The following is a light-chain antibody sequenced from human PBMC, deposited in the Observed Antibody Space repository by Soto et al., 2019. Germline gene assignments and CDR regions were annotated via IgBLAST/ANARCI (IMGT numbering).Light chain of an antibody. V-gene: IGKV3-15*01. CDR1: QSVDSR. CDR3: QQSSKWPLA. CDR2: GAS. J-gene: IGKJ4*01. Sequence: EVVLTQSPATLSVSPGEGATLSCKASQSVDSRLAWYQQKPGQAPRLLIEGASSRGTDIPARFSGSGSGTEFTLTITSLQSEDFAVHYCQQSSKWPLAFGGGTRVEIK.